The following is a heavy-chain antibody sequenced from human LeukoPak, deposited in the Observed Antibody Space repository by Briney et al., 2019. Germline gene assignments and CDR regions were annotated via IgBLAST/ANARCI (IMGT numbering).Heavy chain of an antibody. Sequence: SGTLSLTCAVYGGSFSGYYWSWIRQPPGEGLEWIGEINHSGSTNYNPSLKSRVTISVDTSKNQFSLKLSSVTAADTAVYYCARGYSSSWYDSFDYWGQGTLVTVSS. D-gene: IGHD6-13*01. V-gene: IGHV4-34*01. CDR3: ARGYSSSWYDSFDY. CDR1: GGSFSGYY. J-gene: IGHJ4*02. CDR2: INHSGST.